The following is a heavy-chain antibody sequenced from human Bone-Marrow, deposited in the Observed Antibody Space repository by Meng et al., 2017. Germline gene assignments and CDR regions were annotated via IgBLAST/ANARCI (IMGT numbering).Heavy chain of an antibody. Sequence: GESLKTPCAASGFTFSDYYMSWIRQAPGKGLEWVSYISSSGSTIYYADSVKGRFTISRDNAKNSLYLQMNSLRAEDTTVYYCAGDSWKLGPSTSDYWGQGTLVTVSS. CDR2: ISSSGSTI. J-gene: IGHJ4*02. CDR1: GFTFSDYY. D-gene: IGHD7-27*01. CDR3: AGDSWKLGPSTSDY. V-gene: IGHV3-11*01.